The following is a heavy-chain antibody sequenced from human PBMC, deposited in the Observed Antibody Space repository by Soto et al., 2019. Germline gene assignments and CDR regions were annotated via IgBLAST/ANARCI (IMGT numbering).Heavy chain of an antibody. V-gene: IGHV3-7*03. Sequence: GGSLRLSCVASGFTFSSYWMSWVRQAPGKGLEWVANIKQDGSEKYYVDSVKGRFTISRDNAKNSLYLQMNSLRAEDTAVYYCARTYLGYDFWSGYYMGYFDYWGQGTLVTV. CDR1: GFTFSSYW. CDR3: ARTYLGYDFWSGYYMGYFDY. D-gene: IGHD3-3*01. CDR2: IKQDGSEK. J-gene: IGHJ4*02.